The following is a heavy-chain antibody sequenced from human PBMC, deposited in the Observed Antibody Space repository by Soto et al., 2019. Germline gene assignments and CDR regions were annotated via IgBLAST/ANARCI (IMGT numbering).Heavy chain of an antibody. V-gene: IGHV4-39*01. Sequence: QLQLEESGPSLVKPSETLSLTCTVSGGSISTSAYYWGWVRQPPGKALEWIGSVYYSGSAYYNASLTCRVNLSVDKPKNQLSLTLSSVTAADTAVYYCAGPAYGGNIGAMDVWGQGTTVTVSS. J-gene: IGHJ6*02. CDR2: VYYSGSA. CDR1: GGSISTSAYY. CDR3: AGPAYGGNIGAMDV. D-gene: IGHD4-17*01.